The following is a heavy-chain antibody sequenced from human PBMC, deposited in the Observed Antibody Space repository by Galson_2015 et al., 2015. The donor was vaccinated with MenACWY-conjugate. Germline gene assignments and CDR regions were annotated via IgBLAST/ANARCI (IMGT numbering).Heavy chain of an antibody. D-gene: IGHD1-26*01. Sequence: SEPLSLTCTVSGGSISSYYWSWIRQPPGKGLEWIGYIYYSGSTNYNPSLKSRVTISVDTSKNQFSLKLSSVTAADTAVYYCARRGVGDNLFDYWGQGTLVTVSS. CDR2: IYYSGST. J-gene: IGHJ4*02. CDR1: GGSISSYY. V-gene: IGHV4-59*08. CDR3: ARRGVGDNLFDY.